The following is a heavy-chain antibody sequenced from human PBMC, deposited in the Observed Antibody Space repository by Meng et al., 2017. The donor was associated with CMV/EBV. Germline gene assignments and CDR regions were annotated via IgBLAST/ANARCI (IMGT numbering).Heavy chain of an antibody. CDR1: GFTFSDYY. Sequence: GESLKISCAASGFTFSDYYMSWIRQAPGKGLEWVSYISSSGSTIYYADSVKGRFTISRDNAKNSLYLQMNSLRAEDTAVYYCARTPHDFWSGYCFDYWGQGTLVTVSS. D-gene: IGHD3-3*01. V-gene: IGHV3-11*01. J-gene: IGHJ4*02. CDR3: ARTPHDFWSGYCFDY. CDR2: ISSSGSTI.